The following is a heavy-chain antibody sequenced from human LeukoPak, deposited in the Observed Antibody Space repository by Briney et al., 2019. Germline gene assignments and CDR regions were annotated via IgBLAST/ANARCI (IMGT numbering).Heavy chain of an antibody. V-gene: IGHV3-23*01. Sequence: PGGSLRLSCAASGFTFSSYAMSWVRQAPGKGLEWVSGISGGGGGTYSADSVKGRFTISRDNSKNTLYLQMNSLRAEDTAVYYCARWGDYFDCWGQGTLVTVSS. D-gene: IGHD3-16*01. CDR2: ISGGGGGT. J-gene: IGHJ4*02. CDR1: GFTFSSYA. CDR3: ARWGDYFDC.